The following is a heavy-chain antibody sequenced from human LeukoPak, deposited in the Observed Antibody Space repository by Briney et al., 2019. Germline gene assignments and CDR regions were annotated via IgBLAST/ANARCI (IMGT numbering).Heavy chain of an antibody. D-gene: IGHD2-21*02. CDR3: ARGSGVVVAAIRYYFDY. CDR2: INTNTGNP. Sequence: ASVKVSCKASGYTFTSYAMNWVRQAPGQGLEWMGWINTNTGNPTYAQGFTGRFVFSLDTSVSTAYLQISSLKAEDTAVYYFARGSGVVVAAIRYYFDYWAQGPLVTVSS. CDR1: GYTFTSYA. J-gene: IGHJ4*02. V-gene: IGHV7-4-1*02.